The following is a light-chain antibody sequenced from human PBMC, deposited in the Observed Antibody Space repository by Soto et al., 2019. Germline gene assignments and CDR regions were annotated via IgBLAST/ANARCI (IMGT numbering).Light chain of an antibody. CDR2: GAS. Sequence: EIGMTQSPATLSVSPGERATLSCRASQSVDSNLAWYQQKPGQPPRLLIYGASTRATGIPVRFSGSGSGTDFTLTISGLVPEDFAVYYCQQRSNWPPITFGHGTRLEIK. V-gene: IGKV3-11*01. J-gene: IGKJ5*01. CDR1: QSVDSN. CDR3: QQRSNWPPIT.